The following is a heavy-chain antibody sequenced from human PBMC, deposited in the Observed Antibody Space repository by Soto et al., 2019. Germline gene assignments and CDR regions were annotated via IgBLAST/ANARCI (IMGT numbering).Heavy chain of an antibody. J-gene: IGHJ4*02. CDR3: AKEGVGSTTGNTDLDY. V-gene: IGHV3-30*18. D-gene: IGHD1-26*01. Sequence: SLRLSCAASGFTFSSYGMYWVRQAPGRGLEWVAVISYDGSNKYYADSVKGRFTISRDNSKNTLYLQMNSLRAEDTAVYYCAKEGVGSTTGNTDLDYWGQGTLVTVSS. CDR1: GFTFSSYG. CDR2: ISYDGSNK.